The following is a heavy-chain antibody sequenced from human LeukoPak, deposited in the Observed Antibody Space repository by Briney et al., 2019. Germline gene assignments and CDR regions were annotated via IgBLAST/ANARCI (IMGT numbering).Heavy chain of an antibody. J-gene: IGHJ6*03. Sequence: GASVKVSCKASGGTFSSYAISWVRQAPGQGLEWMGWISAYNGNTNYAQKLQGRVTMTTDTSTSTAYMELRSLRSDDTAVYYCARDAAQYCGGDCYYYYMDVWGKGTTVTISS. CDR1: GGTFSSYA. CDR3: ARDAAQYCGGDCYYYYMDV. D-gene: IGHD2-21*01. CDR2: ISAYNGNT. V-gene: IGHV1-18*01.